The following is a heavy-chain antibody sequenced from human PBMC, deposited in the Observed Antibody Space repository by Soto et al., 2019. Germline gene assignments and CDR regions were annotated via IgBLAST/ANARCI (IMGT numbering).Heavy chain of an antibody. V-gene: IGHV4-4*02. J-gene: IGHJ5*02. Sequence: QVQLQESGPGLVKPSETLSLTCAVSGGSVSGYDWWSLVRQPPDKGLEWIGEIYQSGTTNYNPSLNSRVTISLDKSKNQLSLKLTSLTAADTAVYYCARGSGWRVDPWGQGTLVTVSS. CDR1: GGSVSGYDW. D-gene: IGHD2-15*01. CDR3: ARGSGWRVDP. CDR2: IYQSGTT.